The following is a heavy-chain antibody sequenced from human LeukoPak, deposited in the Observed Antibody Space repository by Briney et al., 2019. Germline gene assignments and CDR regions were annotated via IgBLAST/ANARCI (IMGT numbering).Heavy chain of an antibody. CDR3: ARDAGTMVRGVIIGAFDI. J-gene: IGHJ3*02. Sequence: PSETLSLTCTVSGGSISSYYWSWIRQPPGKGLEWIGYIYYSGSTNYNPSLKSRVTISVDTSKSQFSLKLSSVTAADTAVYYCARDAGTMVRGVIIGAFDIWGQGTMVTVSS. D-gene: IGHD3-10*01. CDR1: GGSISSYY. CDR2: IYYSGST. V-gene: IGHV4-59*01.